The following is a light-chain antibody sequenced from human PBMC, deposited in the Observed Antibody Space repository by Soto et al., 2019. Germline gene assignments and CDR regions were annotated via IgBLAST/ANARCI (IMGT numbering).Light chain of an antibody. Sequence: DIPMTQSPSSMSASVGDIVTITCRASLPISNYLAWYQQKPGKIPKLRIYSASTLQAGVPSRFSGSGSGTDFTLTISSLQHEAVAAYYCQKYNSAHLTFGGGTKVEIK. J-gene: IGKJ4*01. CDR1: LPISNY. CDR3: QKYNSAHLT. V-gene: IGKV1-27*01. CDR2: SAS.